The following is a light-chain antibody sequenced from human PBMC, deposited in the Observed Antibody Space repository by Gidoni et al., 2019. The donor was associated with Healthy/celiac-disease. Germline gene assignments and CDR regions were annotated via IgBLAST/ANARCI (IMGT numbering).Light chain of an antibody. J-gene: IGKJ4*01. Sequence: EIVMTHSPATLSVSPGKRATPSCRSSQCVSSNLAWYQQKPGQAPRLLIYGASTRATGIPARFSGSGSGTEFTLTISSLQYEDFAVYYCQQYNNWPPLTFGGGTKVEIK. CDR2: GAS. V-gene: IGKV3-15*01. CDR3: QQYNNWPPLT. CDR1: QCVSSN.